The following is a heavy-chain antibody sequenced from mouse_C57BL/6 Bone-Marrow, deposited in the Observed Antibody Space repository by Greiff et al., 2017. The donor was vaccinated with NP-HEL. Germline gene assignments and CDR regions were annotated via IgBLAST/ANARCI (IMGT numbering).Heavy chain of an antibody. CDR1: GYTFTDYY. V-gene: IGHV1-75*01. Sequence: QVQLQQSGPELVKPGASVKISCKASGYTFTDYYINWVKQRPGQGLEWIGWIFPGSGSTYYNEKFKGKATLTVDKSSSTAYMLLSSLTSEDSAVYFWAREGFYYYGSSPFAYWGQGTLVTVSA. D-gene: IGHD1-1*01. CDR3: AREGFYYYGSSPFAY. CDR2: IFPGSGST. J-gene: IGHJ3*01.